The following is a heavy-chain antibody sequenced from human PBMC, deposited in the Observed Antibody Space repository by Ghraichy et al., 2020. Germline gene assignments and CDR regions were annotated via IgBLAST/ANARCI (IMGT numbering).Heavy chain of an antibody. Sequence: GEYLNISCAASGFTFTNFVLSWVRQAPGKGLQWVAGISGSGRSTYYADSVKGRFTVSTDFSKETLYLQMNSLRAEDTATYYCAKDRWTSAVAHFDYWGQGALVTVSS. CDR1: GFTFTNFV. CDR2: ISGSGRST. D-gene: IGHD4-23*01. V-gene: IGHV3-23*01. CDR3: AKDRWTSAVAHFDY. J-gene: IGHJ4*02.